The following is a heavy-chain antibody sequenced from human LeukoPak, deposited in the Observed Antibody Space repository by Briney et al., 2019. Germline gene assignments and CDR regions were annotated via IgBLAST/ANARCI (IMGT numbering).Heavy chain of an antibody. CDR1: GGTFSSYA. V-gene: IGHV1-69*06. J-gene: IGHJ4*02. CDR2: IIPIFGTA. D-gene: IGHD1-26*01. Sequence: ASVKVSCKASGGTFSSYAISWVRQAPGQGLEWMGGIIPIFGTANYAQKFQGRATITADKSTSTAYMELSSLRSEDTAVYYCATATPEEGYDYSGRGGYFDYWGQGTLVTVSS. CDR3: ATATPEEGYDYSGRGGYFDY.